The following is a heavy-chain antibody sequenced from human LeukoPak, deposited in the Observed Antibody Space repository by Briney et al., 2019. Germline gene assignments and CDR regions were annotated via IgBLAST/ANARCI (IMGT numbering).Heavy chain of an antibody. V-gene: IGHV4-4*07. Sequence: SATLSLPCTVSGGSISTFFWTWIRQSAGKGLEWIGRIYTGTTYYNPSLESRATISVDTSNNRFSLKLTSLTAADTAVYYCARGTEMTSFTGYYSFDYWGRGSLVTVSS. J-gene: IGHJ4*02. CDR3: ARGTEMTSFTGYYSFDY. CDR2: IYTGTT. D-gene: IGHD3-9*01. CDR1: GGSISTFF.